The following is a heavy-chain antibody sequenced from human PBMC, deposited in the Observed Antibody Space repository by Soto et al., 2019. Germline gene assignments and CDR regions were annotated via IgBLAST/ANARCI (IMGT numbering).Heavy chain of an antibody. Sequence: QVQLVQSGAEVKKPGASVKVSCKASGYTFTSYDINWVRQATGQGLEWMGWMNPNSGNTGYAQKFQGRVTMTRNTSISTAYMELSSLRSDDTAVYYCAREYNWNFYSSYYYGMDVWGQGTTVTVSS. CDR2: MNPNSGNT. J-gene: IGHJ6*02. CDR1: GYTFTSYD. V-gene: IGHV1-8*01. D-gene: IGHD1-7*01. CDR3: AREYNWNFYSSYYYGMDV.